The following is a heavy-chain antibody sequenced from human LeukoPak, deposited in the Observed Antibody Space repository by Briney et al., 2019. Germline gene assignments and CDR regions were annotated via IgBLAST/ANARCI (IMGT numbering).Heavy chain of an antibody. CDR1: GFTFSSYA. CDR3: ARGIILGGYQLPTTPFDY. D-gene: IGHD2-2*01. CDR2: ISGSGGST. J-gene: IGHJ4*02. V-gene: IGHV3-23*01. Sequence: PGGSLRLSCAASGFTFSSYAMSWVRQAPGKGLEWVSAISGSGGSTYYADSVKGRFTISRDNSKNTLYLQMNSLRAEDTAVYYCARGIILGGYQLPTTPFDYWGQGTLVTVSS.